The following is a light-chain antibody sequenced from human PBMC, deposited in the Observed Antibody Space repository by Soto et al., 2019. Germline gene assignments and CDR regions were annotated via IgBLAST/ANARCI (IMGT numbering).Light chain of an antibody. CDR3: QQYNSWPPIT. CDR2: DAS. V-gene: IGKV3-15*01. Sequence: EIVLTQYPSTLSLSPGERATLSSRASQSVSSYLAWYQQKPGQSPRLLIYDASTRATGIPDRFSGGGSGTEFTLTISSLQSEDFVVYYCQQYNSWPPITFGQGTRLEIK. J-gene: IGKJ5*01. CDR1: QSVSSY.